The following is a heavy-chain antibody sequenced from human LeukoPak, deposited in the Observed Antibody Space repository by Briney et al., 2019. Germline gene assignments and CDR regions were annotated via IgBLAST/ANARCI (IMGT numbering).Heavy chain of an antibody. D-gene: IGHD5-12*01. CDR3: ASGRKVLATIKGGGMDV. CDR1: GFTFSSYW. Sequence: PGGSLRLSCAASGFTFSSYWMRWVRQAPGEGREGGAHIKEDGSEKYYVDSVKGGFTISRDKAKNTLYMQMNSLRAQDTAVYFCASGRKVLATIKGGGMDVWGKGTTVTVSS. J-gene: IGHJ6*04. V-gene: IGHV3-7*03. CDR2: IKEDGSEK.